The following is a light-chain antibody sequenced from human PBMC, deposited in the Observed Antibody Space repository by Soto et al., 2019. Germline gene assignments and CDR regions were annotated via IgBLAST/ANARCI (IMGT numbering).Light chain of an antibody. CDR2: AAS. J-gene: IGKJ1*01. Sequence: IQRTQFTYTLSSSVGDRVTITCRAGQSMSGWLAWYQQKPGKAPKLLIYAASSLQSGVPSRFSGSGSGTEFTLTISSLQPDDFATYYCQQYYSFPPFGQGTKVDI. CDR1: QSMSGW. V-gene: IGKV1-5*01. CDR3: QQYYSFPP.